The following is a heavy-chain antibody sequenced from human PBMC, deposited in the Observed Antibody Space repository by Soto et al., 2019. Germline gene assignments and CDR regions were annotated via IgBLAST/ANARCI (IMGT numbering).Heavy chain of an antibody. V-gene: IGHV3-7*01. CDR3: AREGYDFWSGYPDY. Sequence: PGGSLRLSCAASGFTFSSYAMSWVRQAPGKGLEWVANIKQGGSEKYYVDSVKGRFTISRDNAKNSLYLQMNSLRAEDTAVYYCAREGYDFWSGYPDYWGQGTLVTVSS. CDR1: GFTFSSYA. J-gene: IGHJ4*02. CDR2: IKQGGSEK. D-gene: IGHD3-3*01.